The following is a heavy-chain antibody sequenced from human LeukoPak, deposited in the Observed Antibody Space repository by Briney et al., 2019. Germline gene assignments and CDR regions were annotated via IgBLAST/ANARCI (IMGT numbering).Heavy chain of an antibody. Sequence: SETLSLTCTVSGGSISSGGYYWSWIRQPPGKGLEWIGYIYHSGSTYYNPSLKSRVTISVDRSKNQFSLKLSSVTAADTAVYYCARGVSGIAARRVQGNYYYYMDVWGKGTTVTVSS. CDR2: IYHSGST. CDR3: ARGVSGIAARRVQGNYYYYMDV. D-gene: IGHD6-6*01. J-gene: IGHJ6*03. V-gene: IGHV4-30-2*01. CDR1: GGSISSGGYY.